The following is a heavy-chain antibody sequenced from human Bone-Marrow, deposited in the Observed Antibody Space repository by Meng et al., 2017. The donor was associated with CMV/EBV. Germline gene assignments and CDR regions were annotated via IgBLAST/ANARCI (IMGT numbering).Heavy chain of an antibody. Sequence: SETLSLTCTVSGGSISDYYWNWIRQPPGKGLEWIGWIYYSGNTNYNPSLKSRVTISVDTSKNQFSLKLSSVTAADTAVYYCASPQLGYDFWSGYSNWGQGTLVTVSS. CDR2: IYYSGNT. D-gene: IGHD3-3*01. J-gene: IGHJ4*02. CDR3: ASPQLGYDFWSGYSN. V-gene: IGHV4-59*12. CDR1: GGSISDYY.